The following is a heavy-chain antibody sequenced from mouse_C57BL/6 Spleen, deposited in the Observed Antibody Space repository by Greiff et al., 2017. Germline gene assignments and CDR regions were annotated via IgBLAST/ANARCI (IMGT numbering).Heavy chain of an antibody. V-gene: IGHV2-2*01. D-gene: IGHD4-1*01. CDR3: ARMGGFSRSYFDV. Sequence: QVQLQQSGPGLVQPSQSLSITCTVSGFSLTSYGVHWVRQSPGKGLEWLGVIWSGGSTDYNAAFISRLSFSKDNSKSQVFFKRNSLQADDTAIYYCARMGGFSRSYFDVWGQSTTLTVSS. J-gene: IGHJ2*01. CDR2: IWSGGST. CDR1: GFSLTSYG.